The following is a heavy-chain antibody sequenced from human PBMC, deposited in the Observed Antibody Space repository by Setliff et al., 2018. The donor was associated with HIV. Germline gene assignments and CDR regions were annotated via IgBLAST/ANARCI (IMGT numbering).Heavy chain of an antibody. J-gene: IGHJ5*02. V-gene: IGHV4-61*02. CDR3: ARPRRVRSRAWYWFDI. Sequence: SETLSLTCSVSGGSISSATYYWNWIRQPAGKALEWIGRINTSGTTIYSPSLKSRVAISLEKSNNQFSLNLFSVTAADTAVYYCARPRRVRSRAWYWFDIWGQGTLVTVSS. CDR2: INTSGTT. CDR1: GGSISSATYY. D-gene: IGHD6-19*01.